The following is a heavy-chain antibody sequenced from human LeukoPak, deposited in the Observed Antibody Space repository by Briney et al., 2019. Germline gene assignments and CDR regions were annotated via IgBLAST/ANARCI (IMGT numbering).Heavy chain of an antibody. CDR1: GGSISSYY. CDR3: AKPRTPYSFYYGMDV. V-gene: IGHV4-59*08. D-gene: IGHD1-14*01. CDR2: ISDIGSI. J-gene: IGHJ6*02. Sequence: SDTLSLTCTVSGGSISSYYWSWIRQPPGKGLEWMAYISDIGSINYNPPLKSRVTISLATSKNQFLLNMSFVTAAATAVYYCAKPRTPYSFYYGMDVWGQGTTVTVSS.